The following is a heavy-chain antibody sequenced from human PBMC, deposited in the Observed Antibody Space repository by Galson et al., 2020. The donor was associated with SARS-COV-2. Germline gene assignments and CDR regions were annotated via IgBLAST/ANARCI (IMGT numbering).Heavy chain of an antibody. Sequence: GESLKISCAASGFTFSSYDMHWVRQATGKGLEWVSAIGTAGDTYYPGSVKGRFTISRENAKNSLYLQMNSLRAGDTAVYYCARGGIALTQTLVGYYYYMDVWGKGTTVTVSS. CDR1: GFTFSSYD. V-gene: IGHV3-13*01. D-gene: IGHD2-15*01. CDR3: ARGGIALTQTLVGYYYYMDV. J-gene: IGHJ6*03. CDR2: IGTAGDT.